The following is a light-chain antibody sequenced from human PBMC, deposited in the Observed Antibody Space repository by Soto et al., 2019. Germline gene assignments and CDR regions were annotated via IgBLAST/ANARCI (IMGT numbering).Light chain of an antibody. V-gene: IGKV3-15*01. CDR2: GAS. CDR3: QQNNKWPPVT. Sequence: EVVMTQSPATVSVSPGEGVTLSCRASQTISNDLAWYQQKPGQAPRLLIYGASTRATGVPARFRGGGSGTEFTPTISSLQSEDVAFYYCQQNNKWPPVTFGGGTKVEIK. J-gene: IGKJ4*01. CDR1: QTISND.